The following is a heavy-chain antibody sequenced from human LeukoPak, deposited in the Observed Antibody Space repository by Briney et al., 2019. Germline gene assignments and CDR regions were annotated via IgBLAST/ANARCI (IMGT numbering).Heavy chain of an antibody. D-gene: IGHD6-19*01. J-gene: IGHJ6*02. CDR2: ISGSGGST. CDR3: AKGAVAGNYYGMDV. Sequence: SGRSLRLSCAASGFTFSSYGMHWVRQAPGKGLEWVSAISGSGGSTYYADSVKGRFTISRDNSKNTLYLQMNSLRAEDTAVYYCAKGAVAGNYYGMDVWGQGTTVTVSS. V-gene: IGHV3-23*01. CDR1: GFTFSSYG.